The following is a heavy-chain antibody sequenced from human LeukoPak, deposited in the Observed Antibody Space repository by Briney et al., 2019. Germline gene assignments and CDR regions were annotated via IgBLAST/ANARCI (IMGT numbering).Heavy chain of an antibody. V-gene: IGHV3-13*05. D-gene: IGHD6-19*01. J-gene: IGHJ3*02. CDR1: GFTFSSYD. Sequence: GGSLRLSCAASGFTFSSYDMHWVRQATGKGLEWVSAIGTAGDPYYPGSVKGRFTISRENAKNSLYLQMNSLRAGDTAVYYCARAGSGPTEGAFDIWGQGTMVTVSS. CDR3: ARAGSGPTEGAFDI. CDR2: IGTAGDP.